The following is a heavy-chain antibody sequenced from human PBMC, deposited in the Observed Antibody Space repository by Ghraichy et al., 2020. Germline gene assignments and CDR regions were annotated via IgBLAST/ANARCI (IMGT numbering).Heavy chain of an antibody. CDR3: AKDKVATIQYNWFDP. CDR1: GFTFSSYA. D-gene: IGHD5-12*01. J-gene: IGHJ5*02. Sequence: GESLNISCAASGFTFSSYAMSWVRQAPGKGLEWVSAISGSGGSTYYADSVKGRFTISRDNSKNTLYLQMNSLRAEDTAVYYCAKDKVATIQYNWFDPWGQGTLVTVSS. V-gene: IGHV3-23*01. CDR2: ISGSGGST.